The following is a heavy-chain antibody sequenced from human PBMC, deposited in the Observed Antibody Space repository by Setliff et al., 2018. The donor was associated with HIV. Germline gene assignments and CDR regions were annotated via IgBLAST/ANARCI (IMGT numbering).Heavy chain of an antibody. CDR2: VNHSGTT. D-gene: IGHD3-3*01. CDR1: GTSFSDYY. CDR3: ARDRRSIFGVDTKNWFDP. Sequence: SETLSLTCAVYGTSFSDYYWTWIRQPPGKGLEWIGEVNHSGTTNYNTSLKSRVTISGDTSKKQFSLKLSSVTAADTAVYYCARDRRSIFGVDTKNWFDPWGQRTLVTVSS. V-gene: IGHV4-34*01. J-gene: IGHJ5*02.